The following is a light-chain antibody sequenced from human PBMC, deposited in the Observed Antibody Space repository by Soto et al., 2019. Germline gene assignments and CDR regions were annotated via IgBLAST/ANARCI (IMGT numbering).Light chain of an antibody. Sequence: QSVLTQPASLSAAPGRQVTISCSGGSSNIGNNYVSWYQQFPGRAPKLLIYDDDQRLSGIPYRFSAAKSGTSATLAISGLQTGDEADYYCAAWDRGVSAVLFGGGTKLTVL. CDR3: AAWDRGVSAVL. V-gene: IGLV1-51*01. J-gene: IGLJ3*02. CDR1: SSNIGNNY. CDR2: DDD.